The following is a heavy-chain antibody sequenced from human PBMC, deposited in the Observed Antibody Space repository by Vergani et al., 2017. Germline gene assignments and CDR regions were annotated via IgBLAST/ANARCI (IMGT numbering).Heavy chain of an antibody. Sequence: QVQLHQWGAGLLKTSETLSLTCAVSGAAFNSYQWNWLRQSPGGGLEWIGEIDDKGKSICNPTLKSRVTISVDNSKRHFSLQVTSVTAADSAMYYCVRRDFWVGPRTFDFWGAGTPVTVSS. CDR3: VRRDFWVGPRTFDF. CDR1: GAAFNSYQ. D-gene: IGHD3-3*01. J-gene: IGHJ3*01. CDR2: IDDKGKS. V-gene: IGHV4-34*01.